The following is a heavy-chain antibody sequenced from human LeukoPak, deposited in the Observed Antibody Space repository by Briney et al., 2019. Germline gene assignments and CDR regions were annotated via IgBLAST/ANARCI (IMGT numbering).Heavy chain of an antibody. Sequence: GGSLRLSCAASGFTFSTYGMHWVRQAPGKGLEWVAFIRYDGSNKYYADSVKGRFTISRDNSKNTLYLQMNSLRAEDTAVYYCAKDSPDRWGSYPDYWGQGTLVTVSS. CDR3: AKDSPDRWGSYPDY. CDR1: GFTFSTYG. CDR2: IRYDGSNK. D-gene: IGHD3-16*01. J-gene: IGHJ4*02. V-gene: IGHV3-30*02.